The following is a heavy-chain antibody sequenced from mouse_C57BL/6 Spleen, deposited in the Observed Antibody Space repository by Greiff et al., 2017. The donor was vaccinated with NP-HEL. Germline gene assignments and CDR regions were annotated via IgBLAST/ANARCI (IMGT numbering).Heavy chain of an antibody. V-gene: IGHV1-78*01. Sequence: QVQLQQSDAELVKPGASVKISCKVSGYTFTDHTIHWMKQRPEQGLEWIGYIYPRDGSTKYNEKFKGKATLTADKSSSTAYMQLNSLTSEDSAVYFCRFGIYYGNYAWFAYWGQGTLVTVSA. CDR2: IYPRDGST. J-gene: IGHJ3*01. CDR3: RFGIYYGNYAWFAY. CDR1: GYTFTDHT. D-gene: IGHD2-1*01.